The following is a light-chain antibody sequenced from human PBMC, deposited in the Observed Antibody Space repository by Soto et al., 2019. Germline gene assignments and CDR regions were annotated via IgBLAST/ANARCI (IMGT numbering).Light chain of an antibody. Sequence: IVLTQSPATLSLSPGERATLSCRASQSVSDYLAWYQQKPGQAPRLLIYDASNRATGIPARFNGSGSGTDFILTISNLEPEDFAVYYCQQRNHLPPHTFGQGTRLEIK. CDR2: DAS. CDR3: QQRNHLPPHT. CDR1: QSVSDY. J-gene: IGKJ5*01. V-gene: IGKV3-11*01.